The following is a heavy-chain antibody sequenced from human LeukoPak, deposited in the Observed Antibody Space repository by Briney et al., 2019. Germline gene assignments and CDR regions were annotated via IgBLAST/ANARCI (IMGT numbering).Heavy chain of an antibody. V-gene: IGHV4-4*02. D-gene: IGHD6-19*01. CDR2: IYHSGST. CDR3: ARHKYSSGWPPEGAFDI. Sequence: SETLSLTCAVSGGSISSSNWWSWVRQPPGKGLEWIGEIYHSGSTNYNPSLKSRVTISVDTSKNQFSLKLSSVTAADTAVYYCARHKYSSGWPPEGAFDIWGQGTMVTVSS. J-gene: IGHJ3*02. CDR1: GGSISSSNW.